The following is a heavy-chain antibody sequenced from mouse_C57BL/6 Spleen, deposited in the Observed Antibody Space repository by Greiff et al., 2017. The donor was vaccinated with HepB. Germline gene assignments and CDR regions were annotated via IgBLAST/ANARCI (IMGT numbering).Heavy chain of an antibody. CDR2: IDPSDSYT. J-gene: IGHJ2*01. CDR3: ARRGSYGSSP. Sequence: VQLQQSGAELVKPGASVKLSCKASGYTFTSYWMQWVKQRPGQGLEWIGEIDPSDSYTNYNQKFKGKATLTVDTSSSTAYMQLSSLTSEDSAVYYCARRGSYGSSPWGQGTTLTVSS. V-gene: IGHV1-50*01. CDR1: GYTFTSYW. D-gene: IGHD1-1*01.